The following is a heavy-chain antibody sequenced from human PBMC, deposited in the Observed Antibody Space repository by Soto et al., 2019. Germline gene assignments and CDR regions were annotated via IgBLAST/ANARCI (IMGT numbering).Heavy chain of an antibody. CDR2: INHSGST. CDR3: ARGYCSSTSSYRTNYYYYGLDV. CDR1: GGSLSGYY. J-gene: IGHJ6*02. D-gene: IGHD2-2*01. V-gene: IGHV4-34*01. Sequence: PSETLSLTCSVYGGSLSGYYWSWIRQPPGKGLEWIGEINHSGSTNYNPSLKSRVTISVDTSKNQFSLKLSSVTAADTAVYYCARGYCSSTSSYRTNYYYYGLDVWGQGTTVTVSS.